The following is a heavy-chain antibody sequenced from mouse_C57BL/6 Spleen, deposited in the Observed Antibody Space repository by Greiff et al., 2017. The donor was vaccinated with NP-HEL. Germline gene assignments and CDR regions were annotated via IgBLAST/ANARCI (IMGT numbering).Heavy chain of an antibody. CDR2: IYPGGGYT. CDR1: GYTFTNYW. CDR3: ARYDGLAWFAY. D-gene: IGHD2-3*01. V-gene: IGHV1-63*01. Sequence: VKVVESGAELVRPGTSVKMSCKASGYTFTNYWIGWAKQRPGHGLEWIGDIYPGGGYTNYNEKFKGKATLTADKSSSTAYMQFSSLTSEDSAIYYCARYDGLAWFAYWGQGTLVTVSA. J-gene: IGHJ3*01.